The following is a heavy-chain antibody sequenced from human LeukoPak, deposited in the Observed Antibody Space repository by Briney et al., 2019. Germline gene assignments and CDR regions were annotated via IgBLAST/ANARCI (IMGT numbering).Heavy chain of an antibody. CDR2: ISSRGSTI. J-gene: IGHJ4*02. CDR3: ARYGSGSNFDY. V-gene: IGHV3-11*01. D-gene: IGHD3-10*01. Sequence: PGGSLRLSCAASGIPFSDYYMNWIRQAPGKGLEWVSYISSRGSTIYYADSVKGRFTISRDNAKNSLYLQMNSLRAEDTAMYYCARYGSGSNFDYWGQGTLVTVSS. CDR1: GIPFSDYY.